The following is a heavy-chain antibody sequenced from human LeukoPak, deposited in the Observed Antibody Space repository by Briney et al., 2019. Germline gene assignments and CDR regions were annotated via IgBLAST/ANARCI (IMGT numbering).Heavy chain of an antibody. J-gene: IGHJ4*02. CDR3: AKDDRWLQFCC. D-gene: IGHD5-24*01. Sequence: GGSLRLSCAASGFTFSSYSMNWVRQAPGKGLEWVSGIIPSGHTTYYADSVRGRFTISRDNSRNTVYLQMNSLRAEDTAVYYCAKDDRWLQFCCWGQGTLVTVSA. CDR2: IIPSGHTT. V-gene: IGHV3-23*01. CDR1: GFTFSSYS.